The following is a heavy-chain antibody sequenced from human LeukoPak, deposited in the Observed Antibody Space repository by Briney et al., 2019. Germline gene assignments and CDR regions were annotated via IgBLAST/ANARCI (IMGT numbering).Heavy chain of an antibody. CDR3: ARDRSYSSSWYVERAKDY. V-gene: IGHV1-46*01. CDR2: INPSGGST. CDR1: GYTFTSYY. Sequence: ASVKVSCKASGYTFTSYYMHWVRQAPGQGLEWMGIINPSGGSTSYAQKFQGRVTMTRDMSTSTVYMELSSLRSDDTAVYYCARDRSYSSSWYVERAKDYWGQGTLVTVSS. J-gene: IGHJ4*02. D-gene: IGHD6-13*01.